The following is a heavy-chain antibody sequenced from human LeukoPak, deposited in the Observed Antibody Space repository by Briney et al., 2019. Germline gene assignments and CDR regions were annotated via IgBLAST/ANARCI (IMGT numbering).Heavy chain of an antibody. V-gene: IGHV3-7*01. CDR2: IKQDGSEE. CDR3: ARDWNGRDYDLWL. D-gene: IGHD2/OR15-2a*01. Sequence: HPGGPLRLSCVASGFTFRRYWMSWVPQARGKGLEGVGNIKQDGSEENYVDSVKGRFTISRDNAENSVYLQMNSLRAEDTAVYYCARDWNGRDYDLWLWGQGTQVTVSS. CDR1: GFTFRRYW. J-gene: IGHJ4*02.